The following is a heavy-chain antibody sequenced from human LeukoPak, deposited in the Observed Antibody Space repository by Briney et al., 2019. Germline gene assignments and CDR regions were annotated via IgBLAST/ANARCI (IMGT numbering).Heavy chain of an antibody. V-gene: IGHV3-23*01. J-gene: IGHJ5*02. CDR3: ASFLSSGYYQTWYDP. Sequence: GGSLRLSCVASGFSFSSYAMSWVRQAPGKGLEWVSAISGSGGNTYYADSVKGRFTISRDNSKNTLSLQMNSLRAEDTAVYYCASFLSSGYYQTWYDPWGQGTLVTVSS. D-gene: IGHD3-22*01. CDR2: ISGSGGNT. CDR1: GFSFSSYA.